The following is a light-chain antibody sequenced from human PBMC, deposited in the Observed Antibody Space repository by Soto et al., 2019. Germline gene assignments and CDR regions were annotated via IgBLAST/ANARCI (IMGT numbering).Light chain of an antibody. CDR2: GAS. CDR3: QQYGSSLYT. J-gene: IGKJ2*01. Sequence: EIVLTQSPGTLSLSPGERATLSCRASQSVSSSYLAWYQQKPGQAPRLLIYGASCRATGIPDRFSGSGSGTDFTLTISRLEPEDFAVYYCQQYGSSLYTFGQGTKLEI. V-gene: IGKV3-20*01. CDR1: QSVSSSY.